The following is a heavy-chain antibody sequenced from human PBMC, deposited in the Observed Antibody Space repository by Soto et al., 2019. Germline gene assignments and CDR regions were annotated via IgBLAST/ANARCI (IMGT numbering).Heavy chain of an antibody. Sequence: ASVKVSCKASGYTFTSDYIHWVRQAPGQGLEWMGIINPSGGSTSYAQKFQGRVTMTRDTSTITVYMELSSLRSEDTAVYYFSRALNKCFKLVWGQGTLVTVSS. CDR3: SRALNKCFKLV. CDR2: INPSGGST. V-gene: IGHV1-46*01. CDR1: GYTFTSDY. J-gene: IGHJ4*02. D-gene: IGHD1-26*01.